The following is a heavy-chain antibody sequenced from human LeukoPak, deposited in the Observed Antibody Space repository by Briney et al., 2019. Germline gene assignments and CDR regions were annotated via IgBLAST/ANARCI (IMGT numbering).Heavy chain of an antibody. CDR3: AKDAIFGHNYFDY. J-gene: IGHJ4*02. CDR2: ISASGST. CDR1: GFTFSNYD. Sequence: GGSLRLSCAASGFTFSNYDMDWVRQPPGKGLEWVSTISASGSTHYADSVKGRFTVSRDNSKNTLYLQMNSLRAEDTAVYYCAKDAIFGHNYFDYWGQGTLVTVSS. V-gene: IGHV3-23*01. D-gene: IGHD3-3*01.